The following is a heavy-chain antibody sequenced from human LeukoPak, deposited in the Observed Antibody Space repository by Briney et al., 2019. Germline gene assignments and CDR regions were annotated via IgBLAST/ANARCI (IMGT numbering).Heavy chain of an antibody. J-gene: IGHJ4*02. V-gene: IGHV4-38-2*02. Sequence: PSETLSLTCTVSDYSISSGYYWGWIRQPPGKGLEWIGSIYHSGSTYYNPSLKSRVTISVDTSKNQFSLKLSSVTAADTAVYYCARVVYRPFPSLLYYFDYWGQGTLVTVSS. CDR3: ARVVYRPFPSLLYYFDY. CDR2: IYHSGST. CDR1: DYSISSGYY. D-gene: IGHD2-15*01.